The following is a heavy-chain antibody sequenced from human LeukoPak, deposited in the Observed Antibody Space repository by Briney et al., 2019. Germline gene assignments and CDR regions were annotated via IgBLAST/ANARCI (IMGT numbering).Heavy chain of an antibody. D-gene: IGHD6-6*01. CDR1: GGSISSYY. Sequence: SETLSLTCTVSGGSISSYYWSWIRQPPGKGLEWIGDIYYSGSTNYNPSLKNRLTMFEDKSNNQLSLRLFTVTIADTAADYCARHFAYSSSSYFDYWGQGSLVTVSS. V-gene: IGHV4-59*08. J-gene: IGHJ4*02. CDR2: IYYSGST. CDR3: ARHFAYSSSSYFDY.